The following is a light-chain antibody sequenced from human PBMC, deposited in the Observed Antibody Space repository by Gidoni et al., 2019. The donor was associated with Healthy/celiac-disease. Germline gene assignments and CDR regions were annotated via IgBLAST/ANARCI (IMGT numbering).Light chain of an antibody. CDR3: QQSYSTPPT. V-gene: IGKV1-39*01. Sequence: DIQMTQSPSSLSASVGDRVTITCRASQSISSYLNWYQQKPGKAPKLLIYAASSLQSGVPSRFSGSGSGPDFTLTFSSLQPEDFATYYCQQSYSTPPTFGQGTKLEIK. J-gene: IGKJ2*01. CDR2: AAS. CDR1: QSISSY.